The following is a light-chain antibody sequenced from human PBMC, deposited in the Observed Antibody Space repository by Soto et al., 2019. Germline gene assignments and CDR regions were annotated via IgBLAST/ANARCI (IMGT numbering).Light chain of an antibody. CDR2: DVI. CDR3: SSYTSSDTVI. V-gene: IGLV2-14*03. J-gene: IGLJ2*01. CDR1: SSDIGGYNY. Sequence: QSVLTQPASVSGSPGQSITISCPGSSSDIGGYNYVSWYQQHPGKAPKLLIYDVINRPSGVSNRFSGSKFGNTASLTISGLRAEDEADYSCSSYTSSDTVIFGGGTKVTVL.